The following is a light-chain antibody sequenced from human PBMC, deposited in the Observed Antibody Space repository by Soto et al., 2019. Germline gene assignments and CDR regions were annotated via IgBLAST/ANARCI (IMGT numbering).Light chain of an antibody. CDR3: QHYGTSQFT. V-gene: IGKV3-20*01. J-gene: IGKJ2*01. Sequence: EIVLTQSPGTLSLSPGGRATLSCRASQSVSGSYLAWYQQKPGQAPRLLIYGASSRATGIPDRFSGSGSGTDFTLTISRLEPEDFAVYYCQHYGTSQFTFGQGTKLEIK. CDR2: GAS. CDR1: QSVSGSY.